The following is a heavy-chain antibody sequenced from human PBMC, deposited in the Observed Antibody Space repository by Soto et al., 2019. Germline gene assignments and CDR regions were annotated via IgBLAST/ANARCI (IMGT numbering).Heavy chain of an antibody. D-gene: IGHD2-8*01. Sequence: QLQLQESGSGLVKPSQTLSLTCAVSGGSISSGGYSWSWIRQPPGKGLEWIGYIYHSGSTYYNPSHQSRVTRSADRSKHQFSLQLSSVTAADTAVYYCARWWMSAPRFDPWGQGTLVTVSS. CDR3: ARWWMSAPRFDP. CDR1: GGSISSGGYS. V-gene: IGHV4-30-2*01. CDR2: IYHSGST. J-gene: IGHJ5*02.